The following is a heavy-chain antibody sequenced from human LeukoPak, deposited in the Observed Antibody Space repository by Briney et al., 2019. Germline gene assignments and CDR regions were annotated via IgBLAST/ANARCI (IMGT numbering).Heavy chain of an antibody. Sequence: PGGSLRLSCVASGFTFSTYSMNWVRQAPGKGLEWVSSIDSSSSYIYYADSVKGRFTISRDNTKKSLYLQMNSLRAEDTAVYYCASPGTITMISYYYYGMDVWGKGTTVTVSS. CDR2: IDSSSSYI. V-gene: IGHV3-21*01. D-gene: IGHD3-22*01. J-gene: IGHJ6*04. CDR3: ASPGTITMISYYYYGMDV. CDR1: GFTFSTYS.